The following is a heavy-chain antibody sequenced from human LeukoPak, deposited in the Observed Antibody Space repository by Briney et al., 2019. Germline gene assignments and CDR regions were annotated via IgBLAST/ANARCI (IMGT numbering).Heavy chain of an antibody. CDR3: ARYRGYDYGAFDI. CDR2: INHSGST. J-gene: IGHJ3*02. CDR1: GASFSGYY. D-gene: IGHD5-12*01. Sequence: PSETLSLTCAVYGASFSGYYSSWIRHPPRKGLEWIGEINHSGSTNYNPSLKSRVTISVDTPKNQSSLRLTFVTAADTAVYYCARYRGYDYGAFDIWGQGTMVTVSS. V-gene: IGHV4-34*01.